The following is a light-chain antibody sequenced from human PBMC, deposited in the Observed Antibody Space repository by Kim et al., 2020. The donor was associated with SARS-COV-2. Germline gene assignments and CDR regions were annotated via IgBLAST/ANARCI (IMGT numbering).Light chain of an antibody. CDR1: KLGDKY. CDR3: QAWDSSTAV. J-gene: IGLJ2*01. V-gene: IGLV3-1*01. CDR2: QDN. Sequence: SYELTQPPSVSVSPGQTASITCSGDKLGDKYACWYQQKPGQSPVLVIYQDNKRPSGIPERFSGSNSGNTATLTISGTQAMDEADYYCQAWDSSTAVFGGGTQRTVL.